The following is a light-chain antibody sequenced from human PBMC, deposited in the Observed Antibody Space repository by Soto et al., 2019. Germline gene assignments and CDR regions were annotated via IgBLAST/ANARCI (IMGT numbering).Light chain of an antibody. CDR3: QQYNSYPWT. V-gene: IGKV1-5*03. CDR1: QSISNW. CDR2: KAS. Sequence: DIQMTQSPSTLTASVGDRVTITCRASQSISNWLAWYQQKPGKAPKLLIYKASNLESGVPSRFSGSGSGTEFTLTISSLQPDDFATYYCQQYNSYPWTFGQGTKVEIK. J-gene: IGKJ1*01.